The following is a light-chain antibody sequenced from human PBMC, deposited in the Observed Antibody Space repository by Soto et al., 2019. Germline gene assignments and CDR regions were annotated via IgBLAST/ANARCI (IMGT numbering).Light chain of an antibody. Sequence: DIQMTPSPSTLSASVVDRVTITCRASQSISSWLAWYQQKPGKAPKLLIYDASTSESGVPSRFSGSGSGTEFTLTISSLQPDDFATYYCQQYNSNSPFGQGTRLEIK. CDR3: QQYNSNSP. V-gene: IGKV1-5*01. CDR1: QSISSW. J-gene: IGKJ5*01. CDR2: DAS.